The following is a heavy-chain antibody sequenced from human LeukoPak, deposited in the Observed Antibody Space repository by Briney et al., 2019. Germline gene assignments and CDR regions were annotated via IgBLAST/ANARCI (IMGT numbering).Heavy chain of an antibody. Sequence: GGSLRLSCAASGFTFSSYAMHWVRQAPGKGLEWVAVISYDGSNKYYADSVKGRFTISRDNSKNTLYLQMNSLRAEDTAVYYCASNLGYCSSTSCYRGGRNYWGQGTLVTVSS. J-gene: IGHJ4*02. CDR2: ISYDGSNK. CDR1: GFTFSSYA. V-gene: IGHV3-30-3*01. D-gene: IGHD2-2*01. CDR3: ASNLGYCSSTSCYRGGRNY.